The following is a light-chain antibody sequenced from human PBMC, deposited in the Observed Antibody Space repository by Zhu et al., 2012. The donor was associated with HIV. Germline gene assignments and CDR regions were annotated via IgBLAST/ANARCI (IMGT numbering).Light chain of an antibody. V-gene: IGKV3D-15*02. CDR1: QSVSSN. CDR3: QQYNDWWT. CDR2: GAS. J-gene: IGKJ1*01. Sequence: EIVMMQSPATLSVSPGERATLSCRASQSVSSNLAWYQQKPGQAPRLLIYGASTRATGIPARFSGSGSGTDFTLTISSLQSEDFAVYYCQQYNDWWTFGQGTKAEIK.